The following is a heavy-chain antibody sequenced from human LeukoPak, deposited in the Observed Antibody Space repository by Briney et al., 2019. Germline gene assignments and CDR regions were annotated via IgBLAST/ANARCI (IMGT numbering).Heavy chain of an antibody. J-gene: IGHJ6*03. Sequence: SETQSLTCTVSGGSISSGSYYWSWIRQPAGKGLEWIGRIYTSGSTTYNPSLKVRVTISVDTSKNQFSLKLSSVTAAEPAVIFCARELVGYIYASEGGDYYYYYYMDVWGKGTTVTVSS. V-gene: IGHV4-61*02. CDR1: GGSISSGSYY. CDR3: ARELVGYIYASEGGDYYYYYYMDV. CDR2: IYTSGST. D-gene: IGHD5-18*01.